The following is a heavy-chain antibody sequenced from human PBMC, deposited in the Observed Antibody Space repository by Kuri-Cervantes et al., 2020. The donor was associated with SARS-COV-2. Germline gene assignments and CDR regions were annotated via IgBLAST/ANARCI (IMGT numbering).Heavy chain of an antibody. Sequence: ASVKVSCKASGYTFTGYYMHWVRQAPGQGLEWMGWINPNSGGTNYAQKFQGRVTMTRDTSISTAYMELSRLRSDDTAVYYCARDPNVNAHATEGYWFEPWGQGTLVTVSS. V-gene: IGHV1-2*02. J-gene: IGHJ5*02. CDR2: INPNSGGT. CDR1: GYTFTGYY. D-gene: IGHD2-2*01. CDR3: ARDPNVNAHATEGYWFEP.